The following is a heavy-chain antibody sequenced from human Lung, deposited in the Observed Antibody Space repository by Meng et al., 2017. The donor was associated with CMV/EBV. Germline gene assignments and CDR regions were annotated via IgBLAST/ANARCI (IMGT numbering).Heavy chain of an antibody. D-gene: IGHD3-22*01. CDR1: GDTFSSYT. CDR3: ARHPSSDSSGYYNEEPS. V-gene: IGHV1-69*12. J-gene: IGHJ4*02. CDR2: IIPIFGEA. Sequence: HVQRVQFGAEMKKPGYSVQVSCKASGDTFSSYTFSWARQAPGQGLEWMGGIIPIFGEAKYAQKFQGRVTIIADESTSTIYMDLRRLRSEDTAMYYCARHPSSDSSGYYNEEPSWGQGTLVTVSS.